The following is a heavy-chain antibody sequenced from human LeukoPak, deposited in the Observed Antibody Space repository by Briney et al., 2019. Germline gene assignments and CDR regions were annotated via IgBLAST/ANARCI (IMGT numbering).Heavy chain of an antibody. V-gene: IGHV3-33*01. CDR2: VRYDGSDK. J-gene: IGHJ4*02. CDR1: GFALSHHG. CDR3: ARALSSTGGSYYFDS. Sequence: GRSLRPSCIASGFALSHHGMHWVRQPPGKGLEWMAFVRYDGSDKDYADSVKGRFTVSRENSNNALDLQLNTLTVEDTAVYYCARALSSTGGSYYFDSWGQGTLVTVSS. D-gene: IGHD1-14*01.